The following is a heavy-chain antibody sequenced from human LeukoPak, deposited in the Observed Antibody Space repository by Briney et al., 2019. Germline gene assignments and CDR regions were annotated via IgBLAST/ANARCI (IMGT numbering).Heavy chain of an antibody. CDR3: ARDRPNYYGSDGHYYRRDGDY. J-gene: IGHJ4*02. D-gene: IGHD3-22*01. V-gene: IGHV3-23*01. CDR2: ITSRDGTT. CDR1: GFTFSIYA. Sequence: GGSLRLSCAASGFTFSIYATSWVRQTPGKWLEWVSSITSRDGTTYYADSVKGRFTISRDNSENTLYLQMNSLRAEDSALYYCARDRPNYYGSDGHYYRRDGDYWGQGTLVTVSS.